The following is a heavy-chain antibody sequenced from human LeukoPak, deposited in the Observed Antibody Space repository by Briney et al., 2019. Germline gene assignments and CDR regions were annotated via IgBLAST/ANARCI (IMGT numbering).Heavy chain of an antibody. D-gene: IGHD2-15*01. CDR2: ISSSSSYI. J-gene: IGHJ5*02. CDR3: ARASIVMVVAANNWFDP. CDR1: GFTFSSYS. Sequence: PGGSLRLSCAASGFTFSSYSMTWVRQAPGKGLEWVSSISSSSSYIYYADSVKGRFTISRDNAKNSLYLQMNSLRAEDTAVYYCARASIVMVVAANNWFDPWGQGTLVTVSS. V-gene: IGHV3-21*01.